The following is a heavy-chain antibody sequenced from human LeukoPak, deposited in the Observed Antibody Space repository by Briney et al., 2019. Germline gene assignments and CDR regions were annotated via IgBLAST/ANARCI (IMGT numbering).Heavy chain of an antibody. CDR3: AREIVAGLGVSFDI. CDR2: IYPLETT. J-gene: IGHJ3*02. D-gene: IGHD6-19*01. Sequence: SETLSLTCTVSGDSFNSGAYYWSWLRQPAGTEPEWIGRIYPLETTNYNPSLKSRVAISVDTSKNQFSLKLSSVTAADTAVYYCAREIVAGLGVSFDIWGQGTMVTVSS. V-gene: IGHV4-61*02. CDR1: GDSFNSGAYY.